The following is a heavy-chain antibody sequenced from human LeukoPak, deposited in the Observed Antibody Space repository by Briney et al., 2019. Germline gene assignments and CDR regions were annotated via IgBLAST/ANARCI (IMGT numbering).Heavy chain of an antibody. CDR1: GGSISSSSYY. Sequence: SETLSLTCTVSGGSISSSSYYWGWIRQPPGKGLEWIGSIYYSGSTYYNPSLKSRVTISVDTSKNQFSLKLSSVTAADTAVYYCANLRYGYFDYWGQGTLVTVSS. V-gene: IGHV4-39*07. CDR2: IYYSGST. D-gene: IGHD1-14*01. CDR3: ANLRYGYFDY. J-gene: IGHJ4*02.